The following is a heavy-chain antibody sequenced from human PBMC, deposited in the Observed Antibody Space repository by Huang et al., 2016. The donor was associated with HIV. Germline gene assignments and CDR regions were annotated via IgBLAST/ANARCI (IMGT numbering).Heavy chain of an antibody. D-gene: IGHD6-13*01. CDR1: GDFISSTNYY. V-gene: IGHV4-39*01. J-gene: IGHJ4*02. CDR2: VYQRGST. Sequence: QLQLQESGPGQVKPSETLSLTCIVSGDFISSTNYYWGWIRQSPGKGLEWVGSVYQRGSTNYNPSLKSRVTLSVDTSRNQFSLRLNSVTAADTAVYYCASQHIGAAATWFWGRGTQVAVSS. CDR3: ASQHIGAAATWF.